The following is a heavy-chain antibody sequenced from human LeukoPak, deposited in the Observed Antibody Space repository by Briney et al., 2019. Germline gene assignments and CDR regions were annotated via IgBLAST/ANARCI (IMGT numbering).Heavy chain of an antibody. D-gene: IGHD6-13*01. CDR1: GGSISSGSYY. CDR3: ARVGSSSSWYVAYY. V-gene: IGHV4-61*01. CDR2: IYYSGST. J-gene: IGHJ4*02. Sequence: SETLSLTCTVSGGSISSGSYYWSWIRQPPGKGLEWIGYIYYSGSTNYNPSLKSRVTISVDTSKNQFSLKLSSVTAADTAVYYCARVGSSSSWYVAYYWGQGTLVTVSS.